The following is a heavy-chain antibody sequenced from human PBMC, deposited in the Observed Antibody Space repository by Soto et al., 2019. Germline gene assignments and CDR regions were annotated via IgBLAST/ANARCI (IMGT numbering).Heavy chain of an antibody. CDR3: ARDPYYDSSGYLASNGMDV. V-gene: IGHV3-53*04. D-gene: IGHD3-22*01. J-gene: IGHJ6*02. Sequence: EVQLVESGGGLVQPGGSLRLSCAASGFTVSSNYMSWVRQAPGKGLEWVSVIYSGGSTYYADSVKGRFTISRHNSKNTLYLQMTSLRAEDTAIYYCARDPYYDSSGYLASNGMDVWGQGTTVTVSS. CDR1: GFTVSSNY. CDR2: IYSGGST.